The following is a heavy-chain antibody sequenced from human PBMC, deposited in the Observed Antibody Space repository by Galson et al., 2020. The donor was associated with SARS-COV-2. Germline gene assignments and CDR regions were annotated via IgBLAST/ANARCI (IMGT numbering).Heavy chain of an antibody. D-gene: IGHD3-10*01. J-gene: IGHJ4*02. CDR2: IYDSGST. Sequence: ASETLSLTCTVSGGSISNGGYYWNWIRQHPGKGLEWIGDIYDSGSTHYNPSLKSRVTISVDTSKNQFSLNLSSVTAADTAVYYCARDRGRLDLWKTGGGFDYWGQGTLVTVSS. V-gene: IGHV4-31*03. CDR1: GGSISNGGYY. CDR3: ARDRGRLDLWKTGGGFDY.